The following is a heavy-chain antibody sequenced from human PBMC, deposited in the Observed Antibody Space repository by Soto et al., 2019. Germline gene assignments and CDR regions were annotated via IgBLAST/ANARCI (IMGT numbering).Heavy chain of an antibody. CDR3: NPRLIVLVPAPTCFDT. Sequence: PGGSLRLSCAASGFTFSKAWMSWVRQAPGKGLEWVGLIKSKTDGGTTDYAAPVKGRFTVSRDDSKNTLYLQMNSLKTEETAVYYRNPRLIVLVPAPTCFDTWGQGTLVTVSS. V-gene: IGHV3-15*01. CDR1: GFTFSKAW. D-gene: IGHD2-2*01. CDR2: IKSKTDGGTT. J-gene: IGHJ5*02.